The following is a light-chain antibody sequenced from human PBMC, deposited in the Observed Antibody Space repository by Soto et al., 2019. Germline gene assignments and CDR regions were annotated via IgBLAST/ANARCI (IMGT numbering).Light chain of an antibody. CDR2: DAS. J-gene: IGKJ1*01. Sequence: DIQMTQSPSTLSASVGASVTITCRASQSISRWLACYQQKPGKAPNLLIFDASTLKSGAPSRFSGSGSGTEFTLTISSLQAEDVAVYYCQQYYSTPRTFGHGTKVDIK. V-gene: IGKV1-5*01. CDR3: QQYYSTPRT. CDR1: QSISRW.